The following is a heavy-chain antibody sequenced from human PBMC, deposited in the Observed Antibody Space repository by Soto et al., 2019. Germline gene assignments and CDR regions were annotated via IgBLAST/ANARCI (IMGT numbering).Heavy chain of an antibody. CDR2: ISGSGGST. CDR1: GFNFSGYA. D-gene: IGHD1-1*01. CDR3: ARELERVFDY. Sequence: PGGSLRLSCAASGFNFSGYAMSWVRQAPGKGLEWVSVISGSGGSTYYADSVKGRFTISRDNSKNTLYLQMNSLRIEDTAVYYCARELERVFDYWGQATLVTVSS. V-gene: IGHV3-23*01. J-gene: IGHJ4*02.